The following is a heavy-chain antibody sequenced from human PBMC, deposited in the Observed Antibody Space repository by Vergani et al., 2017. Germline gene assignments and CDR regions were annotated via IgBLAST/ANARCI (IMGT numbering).Heavy chain of an antibody. D-gene: IGHD3-9*01. J-gene: IGHJ4*02. CDR2: ISGSGGST. V-gene: IGHV3-23*01. CDR3: AKGLYDILTGYCFDY. Sequence: EVQLLESGGGLVQPGGSLRLSCAASGFTFSSYAMSWVRQAPGKGLEWVSAISGSGGSTYYAESVKGRFTISRDNSKNTLYLQMNSLRAEDTAVYYCAKGLYDILTGYCFDYWGQGTLVTVSS. CDR1: GFTFSSYA.